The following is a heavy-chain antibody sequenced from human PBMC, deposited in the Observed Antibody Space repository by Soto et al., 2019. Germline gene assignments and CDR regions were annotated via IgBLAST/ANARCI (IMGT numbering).Heavy chain of an antibody. CDR1: GGTFSSYA. J-gene: IGHJ3*02. CDR2: IIPIFGTA. D-gene: IGHD3-22*01. V-gene: IGHV1-69*13. Sequence: ASVKVSCKASGGTFSSYAISWVRQAPGQGLEWMGGIIPIFGTANYAQKFQGRVTITADESTSTAYMELSSLRSEDTAVYYCARVLLQNPPHAFEIWGQGTMVTVSS. CDR3: ARVLLQNPPHAFEI.